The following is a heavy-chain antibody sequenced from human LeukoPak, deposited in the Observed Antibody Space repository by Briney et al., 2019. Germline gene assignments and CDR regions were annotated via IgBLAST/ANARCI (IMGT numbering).Heavy chain of an antibody. D-gene: IGHD3-22*01. CDR2: IYYSGNT. CDR3: AREYYGTSGYYNDY. Sequence: SETLSLTCTVSGGSISSSSYYWGWIRQPPGKGLDWIGSIYYSGNTYYNPSLKSRVTISVDTSKNQFFLKLSSVTAADTAVYYCAREYYGTSGYYNDYWGQGALVTVSS. CDR1: GGSISSSSYY. V-gene: IGHV4-39*07. J-gene: IGHJ4*02.